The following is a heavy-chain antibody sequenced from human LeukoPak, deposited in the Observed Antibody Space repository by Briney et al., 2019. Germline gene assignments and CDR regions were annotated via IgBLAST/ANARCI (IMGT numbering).Heavy chain of an antibody. V-gene: IGHV4-34*01. D-gene: IGHD2-15*01. CDR3: ARVRYCSGGSCYSGGMDV. CDR1: GGSFSGYY. J-gene: IGHJ6*02. CDR2: INHSGST. Sequence: SETLSLTCAVYGGSFSGYYWSWIRQPPGKGLEWIGEINHSGSTNYNPSLKSRVTISVDTSKNQFSLKLSSVTAADTAVYYCARVRYCSGGSCYSGGMDVWGQGTTVTVSS.